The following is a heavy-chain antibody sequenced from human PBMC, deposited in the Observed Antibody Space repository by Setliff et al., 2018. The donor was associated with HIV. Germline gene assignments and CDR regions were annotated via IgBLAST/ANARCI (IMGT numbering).Heavy chain of an antibody. Sequence: HPGGSLRLSCAGSGFTFSSYEMNWVRQAPGKGLEWVSYISSSDSTIYYADSVKGRFTISRDNAKNSLYLEMNSLRAEETAVYYCARDLRSSHGSPNYFDYWGRGALVTVSS. V-gene: IGHV3-48*03. J-gene: IGHJ4*02. CDR1: GFTFSSYE. CDR2: ISSSDSTI. CDR3: ARDLRSSHGSPNYFDY. D-gene: IGHD2-15*01.